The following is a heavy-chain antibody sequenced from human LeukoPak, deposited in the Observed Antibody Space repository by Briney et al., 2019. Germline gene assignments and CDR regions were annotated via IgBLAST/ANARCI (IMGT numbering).Heavy chain of an antibody. V-gene: IGHV1-8*01. CDR2: MNPKRGNT. J-gene: IGHJ6*02. CDR3: ARGGSSSSYYNNYGMDV. Sequence: ASVRVSCTASGYSLTSFDINWVRQGSGQGLEWMGWMNPKRGNTDYAPTFQGRVTITRDTSIDTAFMELSSLRPDDTAVYYCARGGSSSSYYNNYGMDVWGQGTTITVSS. D-gene: IGHD6-13*01. CDR1: GYSLTSFD.